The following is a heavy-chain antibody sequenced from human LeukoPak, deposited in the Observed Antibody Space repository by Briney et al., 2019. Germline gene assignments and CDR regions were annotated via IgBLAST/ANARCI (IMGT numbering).Heavy chain of an antibody. D-gene: IGHD2-8*01. J-gene: IGHJ4*02. CDR3: ASRGNGGFYYFDD. CDR2: VYFNGRT. Sequence: SETLSLTYFVSGDSITSRSFYWGWIRQPPGKNLEWIGNVYFNGRTSYNPSLKTRVTISVDTSRNHFSLKLTSVTAADTAVYYCASRGNGGFYYFDDWGQGTLVTVSS. CDR1: GDSITSRSFY. V-gene: IGHV4-39*02.